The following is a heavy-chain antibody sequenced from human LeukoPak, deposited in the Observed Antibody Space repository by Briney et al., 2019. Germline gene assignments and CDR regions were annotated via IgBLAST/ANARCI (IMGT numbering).Heavy chain of an antibody. CDR2: ISYDGSNK. CDR3: ASNIVVVPAAFDY. J-gene: IGHJ4*02. V-gene: IGHV3-30*01. Sequence: GGSLRLSCAASGFTFSSYAMSWVRQAPGKGLEWVAVISYDGSNKYYADSVKGRFTISRDNSKNTLYLQMNSLRAEDTAVYYCASNIVVVPAAFDYWGQGTLVTVSS. CDR1: GFTFSSYA. D-gene: IGHD2-2*01.